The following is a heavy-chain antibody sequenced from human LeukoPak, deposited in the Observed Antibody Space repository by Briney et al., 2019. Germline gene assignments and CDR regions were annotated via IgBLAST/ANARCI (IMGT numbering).Heavy chain of an antibody. CDR3: ARTMDYDSSGYYYRDFDY. J-gene: IGHJ4*02. D-gene: IGHD3-22*01. V-gene: IGHV3-30*04. CDR2: ISYDGSNK. Sequence: GGSLRLSCAASGFTFSSYAMHWVRQAPGKGLEWVAVISYDGSNKYYADSVKGRFTIPRDNSKHTLYLQMNSLRAEDTAVYYCARTMDYDSSGYYYRDFDYWGQGTLVTVSS. CDR1: GFTFSSYA.